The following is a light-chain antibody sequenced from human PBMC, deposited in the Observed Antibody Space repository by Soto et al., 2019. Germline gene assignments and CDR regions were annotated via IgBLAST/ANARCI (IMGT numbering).Light chain of an antibody. CDR2: EVS. J-gene: IGLJ1*01. CDR1: SSDFGGYNY. CDR3: SSYAGINNFGV. V-gene: IGLV2-8*01. Sequence: QSVLTQPPSASGSPGQSVTISCTGTSSDFGGYNYVSWYQQHPGKAPKLMIYEVSKRPSGVPDRFSGSKSGNTASLTVSGLQAEDEADYYCSSYAGINNFGVFGTGTKVTVL.